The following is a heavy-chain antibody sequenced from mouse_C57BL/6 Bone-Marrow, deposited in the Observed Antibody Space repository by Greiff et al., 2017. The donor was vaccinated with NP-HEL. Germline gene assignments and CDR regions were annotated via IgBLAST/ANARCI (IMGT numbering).Heavy chain of an antibody. Sequence: VQLQQSGAELVRPGASVKLSCTASGFNFNDYYMHWVKQRPEQGLEWIGRIDPEDGDTEYAPKFQGKATMTADTSSNTAYLQLSSLTSEDAAVYYCSTTNPYGNCPYDLDYWGQGTTLTVSS. CDR3: STTNPYGNCPYDLDY. CDR1: GFNFNDYY. J-gene: IGHJ2*01. CDR2: IDPEDGDT. D-gene: IGHD2-1*01. V-gene: IGHV14-1*01.